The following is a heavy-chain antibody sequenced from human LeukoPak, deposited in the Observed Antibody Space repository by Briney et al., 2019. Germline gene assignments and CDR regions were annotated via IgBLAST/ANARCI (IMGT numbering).Heavy chain of an antibody. CDR3: ARDAGAFGDYIPT. J-gene: IGHJ4*02. V-gene: IGHV4-59*01. Sequence: PSETLSLTCNVSGGSISTYYWSWIRQPPGKGLEWIGYIDDGGSTNYNPSLKSRVTISIDTSKNHFSLKLSSVTAADTAVYFCARDAGAFGDYIPTWGQGTLVSVSS. CDR1: GGSISTYY. CDR2: IDDGGST. D-gene: IGHD4-17*01.